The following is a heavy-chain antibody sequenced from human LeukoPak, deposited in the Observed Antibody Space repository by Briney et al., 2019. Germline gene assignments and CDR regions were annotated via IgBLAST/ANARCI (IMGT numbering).Heavy chain of an antibody. CDR2: INTDGSST. Sequence: HGGSLRLFCAVSGFLFRNYWIHCVRQAPGKGLVWVSRINTDGSSTIYADFVKGRFTISRDNAKNTLYLQMNSLRAEDTAVYYCARDMEYCGGDCYAFDIWGQGTMVTVSS. CDR3: ARDMEYCGGDCYAFDI. J-gene: IGHJ3*02. V-gene: IGHV3-74*01. D-gene: IGHD2-21*02. CDR1: GFLFRNYW.